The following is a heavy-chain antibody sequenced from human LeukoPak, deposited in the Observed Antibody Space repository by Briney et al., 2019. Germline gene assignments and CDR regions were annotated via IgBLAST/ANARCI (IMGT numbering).Heavy chain of an antibody. J-gene: IGHJ5*02. CDR2: ISAYNGNT. CDR3: ARRLLWFGEFPPHNWFDP. Sequence: GASVKVSCKASGYTFTSYGISWVRQAPGQGLEWMGWISAYNGNTNYAQKLQGRVTMTTDTSTSTAYMELRGLRSDDTAVYYCARRLLWFGEFPPHNWFDPWGQGTLVTVSS. CDR1: GYTFTSYG. V-gene: IGHV1-18*01. D-gene: IGHD3-10*01.